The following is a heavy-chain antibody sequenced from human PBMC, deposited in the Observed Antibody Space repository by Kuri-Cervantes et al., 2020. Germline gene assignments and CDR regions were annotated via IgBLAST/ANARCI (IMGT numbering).Heavy chain of an antibody. D-gene: IGHD6-13*01. CDR3: ARAPRGSSWPSFDY. V-gene: IGHV3-48*02. Sequence: GGSLRLSCAASGFTFSSYSMNWVRQAPGKGLEWVSCISSSSSTIYYADSVKGRFTISRDNAKNSLYLQMNSLTDEDTAVYYCARAPRGSSWPSFDYWGQGTLVTVSS. CDR2: ISSSSSTI. CDR1: GFTFSSYS. J-gene: IGHJ4*02.